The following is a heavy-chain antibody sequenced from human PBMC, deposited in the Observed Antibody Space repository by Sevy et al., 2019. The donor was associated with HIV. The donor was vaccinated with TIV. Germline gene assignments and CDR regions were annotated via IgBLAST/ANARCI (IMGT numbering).Heavy chain of an antibody. CDR3: ATDGIVIVPAAVAVTGYFDY. CDR1: GFSFSNYG. J-gene: IGHJ4*02. V-gene: IGHV3-33*01. D-gene: IGHD2-2*01. CDR2: IWYDGSNK. Sequence: GGSLRLSCAASGFSFSNYGMHWVRQAPGKGLEWVAVIWYDGSNKYYADSVKGRFTISRDNSKNTLYLQMHSLRAEDTAVYYCATDGIVIVPAAVAVTGYFDYWGQGTLVTVSS.